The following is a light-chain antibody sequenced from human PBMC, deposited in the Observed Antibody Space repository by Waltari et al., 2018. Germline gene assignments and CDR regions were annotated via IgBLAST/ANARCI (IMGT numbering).Light chain of an antibody. Sequence: EIVLTQSPATLSLSPGERATLSCRASQSVSSYLAWYQQKPGQAPRLIIYGTSSRTMGIPDRFSGSGSGTDFTLTISRLEPEDFAIYYCQQYGGSPQVTFGGGTKVEIK. V-gene: IGKV3-20*01. CDR3: QQYGGSPQVT. J-gene: IGKJ4*01. CDR2: GTS. CDR1: QSVSSY.